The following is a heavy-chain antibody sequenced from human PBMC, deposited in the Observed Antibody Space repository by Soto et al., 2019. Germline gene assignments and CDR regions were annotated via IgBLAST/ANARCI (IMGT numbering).Heavy chain of an antibody. J-gene: IGHJ4*02. CDR3: AGEKVGTTGIDF. D-gene: IGHD1-26*01. V-gene: IGHV1-8*01. CDR1: GYTVTGYD. CDR2: MNTNSGNT. Sequence: QAQLVQSGAEVKKPGASVKVSCKASGYTVTGYDINWVRQATGQGLEWMGWMNTNSGNTGYAQNFHGRVTMTRDNSITTADMELTSLRDDDSAVYYCAGEKVGTTGIDFWGQGTLVTVSS.